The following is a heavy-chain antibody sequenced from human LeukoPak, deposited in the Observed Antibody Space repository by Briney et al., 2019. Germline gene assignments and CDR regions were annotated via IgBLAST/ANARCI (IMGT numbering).Heavy chain of an antibody. CDR3: ARVDWAGYSYGYGYFDY. Sequence: SETLSLTCTVSGTSISNYYWDWIRQSPGKGLEWIGYIYYSGNTNYNPSLKSRVTISVDTSKNQFSLKLSSVTAADTAVYYCARVDWAGYSYGYGYFDYWGQGTLVTVSS. CDR2: IYYSGNT. J-gene: IGHJ4*02. D-gene: IGHD5-18*01. CDR1: GTSISNYY. V-gene: IGHV4-59*12.